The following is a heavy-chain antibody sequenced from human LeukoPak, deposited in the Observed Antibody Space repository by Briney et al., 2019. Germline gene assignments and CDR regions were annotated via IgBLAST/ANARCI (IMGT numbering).Heavy chain of an antibody. CDR1: GFSGRTHW. V-gene: IGHV3-7*03. CDR2: IRPDGGER. CDR3: TRQGDWNFEF. J-gene: IGHJ4*02. Sequence: PGESLRLSCTASGFSGRTHWMSWVRQAPGKGLEWVANIRPDGGERYYGDSLKGRLTISRDNDKNSLYLQMNFLRADDTAIYYCTRQGDWNFEFWGQGTLVTVSS. D-gene: IGHD3/OR15-3a*01.